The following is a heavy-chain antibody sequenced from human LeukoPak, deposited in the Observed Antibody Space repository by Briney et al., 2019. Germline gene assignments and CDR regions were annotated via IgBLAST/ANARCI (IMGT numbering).Heavy chain of an antibody. CDR1: GYTFTSYA. V-gene: IGHV1-3*01. J-gene: IGHJ3*02. D-gene: IGHD6-6*01. CDR3: ARTSSSMPRFAFDI. Sequence: GASVKVSCKTSGYTFTSYAMHWVRQAPGQRLEWMGWINAGNGNTKNSQKFQGRVTMTTDTSTSTAYMELRSLRSDDTAVYYCARTSSSMPRFAFDIWGQGTMVTVSS. CDR2: INAGNGNT.